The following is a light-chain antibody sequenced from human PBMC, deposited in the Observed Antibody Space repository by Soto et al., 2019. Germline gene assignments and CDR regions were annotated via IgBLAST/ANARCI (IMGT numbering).Light chain of an antibody. CDR2: EVS. V-gene: IGLV2-14*01. J-gene: IGLJ3*02. CDR1: SSDVGGYNY. Sequence: QSALTQPPSVSGSPGQSITISCTGTSSDVGGYNYVSWYQQHPGKAPKLMIYEVSNRPSGVSNRFSGSKSGNTASLTVSGLQAEDEADYYCSSYASGNTRVFGGGTKLTVL. CDR3: SSYASGNTRV.